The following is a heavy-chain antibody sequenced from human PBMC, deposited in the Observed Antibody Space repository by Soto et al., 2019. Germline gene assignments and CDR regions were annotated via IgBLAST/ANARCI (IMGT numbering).Heavy chain of an antibody. CDR2: SNHSGST. CDR3: SGWYVSGDYYYGMDV. V-gene: IGHV4-34*01. CDR1: GGSFSGYY. D-gene: IGHD6-19*01. Sequence: QVQLQQWGAGLLKPSETLSLTCAVYGGSFSGYYWSWIRQPPGKGLEWIGESNHSGSTNYNPSLKSRVTISVDTSKNQFSLKLSSVTAADTAVYYCSGWYVSGDYYYGMDVWGQGTTVTVSS. J-gene: IGHJ6*02.